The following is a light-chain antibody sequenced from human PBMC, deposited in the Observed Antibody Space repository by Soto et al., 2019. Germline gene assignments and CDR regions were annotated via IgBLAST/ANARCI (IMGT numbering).Light chain of an antibody. J-gene: IGKJ5*01. CDR3: QQRSNGLGLT. V-gene: IGKV3-11*01. Sequence: EIVLTQSPATLSLSPGERATLSCRASQSVSSYLAWYQQKPGQAPRLLIYDASNRATGIPARFSGSGSGTDFTLTISSLEPEDFAVYYCQQRSNGLGLTVGQGTRLEIK. CDR2: DAS. CDR1: QSVSSY.